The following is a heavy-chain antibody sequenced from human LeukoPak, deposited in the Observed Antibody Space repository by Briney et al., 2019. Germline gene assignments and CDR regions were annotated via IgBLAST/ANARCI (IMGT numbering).Heavy chain of an antibody. CDR2: ISSSGSTI. D-gene: IGHD1-1*01. CDR3: AKTGNPPTGDY. CDR1: GFTLSSYE. V-gene: IGHV3-48*03. Sequence: GGSLRLSCAASGFTLSSYEMNWVRQAPGKGLEWVSYISSSGSTIYYADSVKGRFTISRDNSKNTLYLQMNSLRAEDTAVYYCAKTGNPPTGDYWGQGTLVTVSS. J-gene: IGHJ4*02.